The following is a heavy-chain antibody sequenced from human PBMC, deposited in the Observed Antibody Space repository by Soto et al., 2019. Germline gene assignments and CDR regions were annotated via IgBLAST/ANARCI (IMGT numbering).Heavy chain of an antibody. D-gene: IGHD1-1*01. Sequence: QVQLVQSGAEVKKPGSSVKVSCKASGGTFSSYAIDWVRQAPGQGLEWMGGIIPIFGTTNYAQKLQGRVKRTADESKRTAYMGLSTMTSEDTAVYYCARGTVTGSEYNYYYYGMDVWGQGTRVTVSS. CDR2: IIPIFGTT. CDR3: ARGTVTGSEYNYYYYGMDV. J-gene: IGHJ6*02. CDR1: GGTFSSYA. V-gene: IGHV1-69*12.